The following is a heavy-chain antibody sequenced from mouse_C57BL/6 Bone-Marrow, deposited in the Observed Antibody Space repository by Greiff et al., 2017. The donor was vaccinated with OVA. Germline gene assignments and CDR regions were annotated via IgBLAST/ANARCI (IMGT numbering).Heavy chain of an antibody. V-gene: IGHV1-55*01. CDR3: ARSWIYYYGSSFHWYFDV. J-gene: IGHJ1*03. CDR2: IYPGSGST. Sequence: QVQLQQPGAELVKPGASVKMSCKASGYTFTSYWITWVKQRPGQGLEWIGDIYPGSGSTNYNEKFKSKATLTVDTSSSTAYMQLSSLTSEDSAVYYCARSWIYYYGSSFHWYFDVWGTGTTVTVSS. CDR1: GYTFTSYW. D-gene: IGHD1-1*01.